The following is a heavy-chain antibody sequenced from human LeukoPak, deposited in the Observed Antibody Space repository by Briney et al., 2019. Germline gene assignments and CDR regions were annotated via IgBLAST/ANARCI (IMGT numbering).Heavy chain of an antibody. CDR2: IIPIFGTA. V-gene: IGHV1-69*13. Sequence: SVKVSCKASGYTFTSYGISWVRQAPGQGLEWMGGIIPIFGTANYAQKFQGRVTITADESTSTAYMELSSLRSEDTAVYYCARELGDGSGSYYPWGQGTLVTVSS. CDR1: GYTFTSYG. CDR3: ARELGDGSGSYYP. J-gene: IGHJ5*02. D-gene: IGHD3-10*01.